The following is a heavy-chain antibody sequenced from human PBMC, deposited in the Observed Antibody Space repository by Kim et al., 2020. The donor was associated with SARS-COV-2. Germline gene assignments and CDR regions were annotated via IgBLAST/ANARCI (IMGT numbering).Heavy chain of an antibody. CDR2: ISYDGSKE. CDR1: GFSFSTYG. V-gene: IGHV3-30*18. Sequence: GGSLRLSCAASGFSFSTYGIHWVRQAPGKGLEWVAVISYDGSKEYYADSVKGRFTISRDNSKNTLFLQMNSLRAEDTAVYYCAKSQTTIFGLGPSEING. J-gene: IGHJ6*01. CDR3: AKSQTTIFGLGPSEING. D-gene: IGHD3-3*01.